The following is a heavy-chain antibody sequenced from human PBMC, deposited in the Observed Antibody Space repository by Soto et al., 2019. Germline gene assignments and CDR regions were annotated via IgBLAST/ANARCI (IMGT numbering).Heavy chain of an antibody. CDR1: GGSISSYY. V-gene: IGHV4-59*01. CDR2: IYYSGST. CDR3: ARAHDYGGIFDY. Sequence: SETLSLTCTVSGGSISSYYWSWIRQPPGKGLEWIGYIYYSGSTNYNPSLKSRVTISVDTSKNQFSLKLSSVTAADTAVYYCARAHDYGGIFDYWGQGTLVTVSS. D-gene: IGHD4-17*01. J-gene: IGHJ4*02.